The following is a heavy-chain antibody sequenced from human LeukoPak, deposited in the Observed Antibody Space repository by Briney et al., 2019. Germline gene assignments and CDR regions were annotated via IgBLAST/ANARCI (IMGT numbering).Heavy chain of an antibody. D-gene: IGHD6-19*01. CDR3: ARKASSGWGYFAS. Sequence: GGSLRLSCAPSVLTLSSYAMHAGPQAPREGLGWGSVISYDGSSKYYADSSRARFTISRDNSTNTLYLQMNSMRAEDTAVYYCARKASSGWGYFASWGQGTLVTVSS. J-gene: IGHJ4*02. CDR1: VLTLSSYA. V-gene: IGHV3-30*04. CDR2: ISYDGSSK.